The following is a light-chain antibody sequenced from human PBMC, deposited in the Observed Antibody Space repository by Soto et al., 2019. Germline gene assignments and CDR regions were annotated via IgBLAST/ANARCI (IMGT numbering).Light chain of an antibody. CDR3: QQYNSYPWT. J-gene: IGKJ1*01. V-gene: IGKV1-5*01. CDR2: DAY. Sequence: DIQMTQSPSSLSASVGARLTMTCRASQIISSWLAWYQQKPGKAPKLLIYDAYSLESGVTSRFSGSGSGTEFTLTITSLQPDDFATYYCQQYNSYPWTVGPGTQVEIK. CDR1: QIISSW.